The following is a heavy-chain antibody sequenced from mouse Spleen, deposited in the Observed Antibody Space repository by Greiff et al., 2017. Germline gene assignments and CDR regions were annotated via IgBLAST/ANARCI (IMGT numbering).Heavy chain of an antibody. J-gene: IGHJ2*01. CDR2: IDPANGNT. D-gene: IGHD2-3*01. CDR3: ASGGYDGYYEGY. Sequence: EVKLQESGAELVKPGASVKLSCTASGFNIKDTYMHWVKQRPEQGLEWIGRIDPANGNTKYDPKFQGKATITADTSSNTAYLQLSSLTSEDTAVYYCASGGYDGYYEGYWGQGTTLTVSS. CDR1: GFNIKDTY. V-gene: IGHV14-3*02.